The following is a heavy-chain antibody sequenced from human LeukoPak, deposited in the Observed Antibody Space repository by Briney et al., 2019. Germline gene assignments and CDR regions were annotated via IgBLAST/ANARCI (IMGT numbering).Heavy chain of an antibody. CDR1: GGSFSGYY. Sequence: SETLSLTCAVYGGSFSGYYWSWIHQPPGKGLEWIGEINHSGSTNYNPSLKSRVTISVDTSKDQFSLKLSSVTAADTAVYYCAREAKKYMDVWGKGTTVTVSS. V-gene: IGHV4-34*01. CDR2: INHSGST. J-gene: IGHJ6*03. CDR3: AREAKKYMDV.